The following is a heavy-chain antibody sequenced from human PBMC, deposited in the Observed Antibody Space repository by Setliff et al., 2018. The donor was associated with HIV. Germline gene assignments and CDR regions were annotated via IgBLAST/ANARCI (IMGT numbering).Heavy chain of an antibody. J-gene: IGHJ4*02. D-gene: IGHD6-19*01. Sequence: PSETLSLTCTVSGGSISSSNNYWGWIRQPPGKGLEWIGSIYHSGSAYYNPSLESRVTILVDTSKNHFSLNLSSVTAADTAVYYCASLEPYSSGLFFDYWRQGTLVTFSS. CDR2: IYHSGSA. V-gene: IGHV4-39*02. CDR3: ASLEPYSSGLFFDY. CDR1: GGSISSSNNY.